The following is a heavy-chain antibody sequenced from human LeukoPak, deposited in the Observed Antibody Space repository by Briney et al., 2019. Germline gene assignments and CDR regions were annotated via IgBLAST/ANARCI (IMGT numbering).Heavy chain of an antibody. CDR2: IYYSGST. V-gene: IGHV4-31*03. CDR3: ASLPTVVTRGAAFDI. Sequence: SETLSLTCTVSGGSNSSGGYYWSWIHQHPGKGLEWIGYIYYSGSTYYNPSLKSRVTISVDTSKNQFSLKLSSVTAADTAVYYCASLPTVVTRGAAFDIWGQGTMVTVSS. J-gene: IGHJ3*02. CDR1: GGSNSSGGYY. D-gene: IGHD4-23*01.